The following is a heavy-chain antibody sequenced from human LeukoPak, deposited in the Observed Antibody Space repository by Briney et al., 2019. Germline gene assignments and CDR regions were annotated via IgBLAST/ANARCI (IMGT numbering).Heavy chain of an antibody. CDR2: VLYNGSNK. V-gene: IGHV3-33*01. CDR3: ARAGGYCSGGSCYRGYSWFDP. D-gene: IGHD2-15*01. Sequence: GGSLRLSCAASGFTFSSSGMHWVRQAPGKGLEWVAVVLYNGSNKYYADSVKGRFTISRDNSKNTLYLQMNSLRVEDTAVYYCARAGGYCSGGSCYRGYSWFDPWGQGTLVTVSS. J-gene: IGHJ5*02. CDR1: GFTFSSSG.